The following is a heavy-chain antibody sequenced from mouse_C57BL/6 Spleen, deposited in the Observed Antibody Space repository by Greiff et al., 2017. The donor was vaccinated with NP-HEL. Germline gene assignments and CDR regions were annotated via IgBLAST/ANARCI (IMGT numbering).Heavy chain of an antibody. CDR2: IYPGDGDT. CDR1: GYAFSSSW. CDR3: AIKGYYAMDY. J-gene: IGHJ4*01. V-gene: IGHV1-82*01. Sequence: VQLQQSGPELVKPGASVKISCKASGYAFSSSWMNWVKQRPGKGLEWIGRIYPGDGDTNYNGKFKGKATLTADKSSSTAYMQRSSLKSEDSAVYFCAIKGYYAMDYWGQGTSVTVSS.